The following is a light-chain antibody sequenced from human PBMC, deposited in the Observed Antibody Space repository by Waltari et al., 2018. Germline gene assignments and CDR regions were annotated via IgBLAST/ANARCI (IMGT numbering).Light chain of an antibody. J-gene: IGLJ1*01. CDR2: DVS. Sequence: QSALTQPASVSGSPGQSITISCTGTSSDVGNTNYVSWYQQHPGKAPKLMIYDVSNRPSGVSNRFSGSKSGNTASLTISGLQAEDEAEYYCSSYTSSDTYVFGTGTKVTVL. CDR1: SSDVGNTNY. CDR3: SSYTSSDTYV. V-gene: IGLV2-14*03.